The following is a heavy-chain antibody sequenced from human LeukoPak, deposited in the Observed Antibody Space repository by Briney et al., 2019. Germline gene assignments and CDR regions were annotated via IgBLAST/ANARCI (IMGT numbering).Heavy chain of an antibody. Sequence: GGSLRLSCAASGFTFSNYAMSWVRQAPGKGLEWVSNISGSGRGGATYYADSVKGRFTISRDNSKNSLYLQMNSLRTEDTALYYCAKDGVGATGELDYWGQGTLVTVSS. J-gene: IGHJ4*02. D-gene: IGHD1-26*01. CDR3: AKDGVGATGELDY. CDR2: ISGSGRGGAT. V-gene: IGHV3-43*02. CDR1: GFTFSNYA.